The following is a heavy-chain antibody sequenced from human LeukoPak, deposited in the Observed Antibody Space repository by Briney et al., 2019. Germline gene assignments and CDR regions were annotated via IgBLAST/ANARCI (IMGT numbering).Heavy chain of an antibody. Sequence: GGSLRLSCAASGVPFNHYSLNWVRRPPGKGLEWISYISASGRTTYYADSVKGRFTISRDHATLYLHMDTLRSEDTALYYCASQSSSSSTRAPDFWGLGNLVTVSS. D-gene: IGHD6-6*01. CDR2: ISASGRTT. CDR1: GVPFNHYS. CDR3: ASQSSSSSTRAPDF. V-gene: IGHV3-48*01. J-gene: IGHJ4*02.